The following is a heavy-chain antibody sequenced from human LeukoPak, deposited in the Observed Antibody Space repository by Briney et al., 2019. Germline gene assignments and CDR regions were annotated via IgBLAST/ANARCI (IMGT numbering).Heavy chain of an antibody. Sequence: GGSLRLSCAASGFTFSSYGMHWVRQAPGKGLEWVAVISYDGSNKYYADSVKGRFTISRDNSKNTLYLQMNSLRAEDTAVYYCARGPYGYWGQGTLVTVSS. D-gene: IGHD2-21*01. J-gene: IGHJ4*02. CDR3: ARGPYGY. CDR2: ISYDGSNK. V-gene: IGHV3-30*03. CDR1: GFTFSSYG.